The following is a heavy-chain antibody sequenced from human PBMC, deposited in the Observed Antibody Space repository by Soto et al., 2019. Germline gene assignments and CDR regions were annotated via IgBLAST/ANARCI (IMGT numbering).Heavy chain of an antibody. D-gene: IGHD6-19*01. V-gene: IGHV3-9*01. J-gene: IGHJ4*02. Sequence: EVQLVESGGGLVQPGRSLRLSCAASGFTFDDYDMHWVRQAPGKGLEWVSGISWNSGSIGYADSVKGRFTISRDNAKNSLYLQMNSLRAEDTALYYCAKDRGLGLSFYFDYWGQGTLVTVSS. CDR2: ISWNSGSI. CDR1: GFTFDDYD. CDR3: AKDRGLGLSFYFDY.